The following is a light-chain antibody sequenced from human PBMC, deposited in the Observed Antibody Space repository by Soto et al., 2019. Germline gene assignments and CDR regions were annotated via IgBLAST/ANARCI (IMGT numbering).Light chain of an antibody. CDR1: QSISRTY. CDR2: ATS. CDR3: QQYGSSPRT. V-gene: IGKV3-20*01. J-gene: IGKJ1*01. Sequence: ENVLTQSPGTLSLSPGERATLSCRASQSISRTYLAWYQQKPVQAPRLLIYATSSRATGIPDRFSGSGSGTDFTLTISRLEPEDFAVYYCQQYGSSPRTFGQGTKV.